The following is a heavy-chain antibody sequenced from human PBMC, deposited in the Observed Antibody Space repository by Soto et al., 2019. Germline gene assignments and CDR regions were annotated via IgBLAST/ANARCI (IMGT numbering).Heavy chain of an antibody. CDR2: ISSNGGSP. CDR3: VKDGYCTSTGCPAHYGLDV. D-gene: IGHD2-2*03. J-gene: IGHJ6*02. CDR1: GFTFSTYA. V-gene: IGHV3-64D*06. Sequence: GGSLRLSCSASGFTFSTYAMHWVRQAPGKGLEYVSAISSNGGSPYYADSLKGRFTISRDNSKNTLSLQMSSLRAEDTAIYYCVKDGYCTSTGCPAHYGLDVWGQETTVTVSS.